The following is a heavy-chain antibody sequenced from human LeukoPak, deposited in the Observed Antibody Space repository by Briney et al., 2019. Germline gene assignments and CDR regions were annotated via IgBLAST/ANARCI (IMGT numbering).Heavy chain of an antibody. V-gene: IGHV3-21*01. Sequence: GGSLRLSCAASGFTFSGYSMNWVRQAPGKGLEWVSSISSSSSYIYYADSVKGRFTISRDNAKNSLYLQMNSLRAEDTAVYYCARVKWELRRAFDIWGQGTMVTVSS. CDR3: ARVKWELRRAFDI. CDR2: ISSSSSYI. D-gene: IGHD1-26*01. J-gene: IGHJ3*02. CDR1: GFTFSGYS.